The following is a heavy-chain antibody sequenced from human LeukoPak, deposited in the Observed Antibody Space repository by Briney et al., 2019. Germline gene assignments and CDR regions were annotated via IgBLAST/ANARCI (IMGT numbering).Heavy chain of an antibody. D-gene: IGHD3-10*01. J-gene: IGHJ4*02. V-gene: IGHV3-30*18. Sequence: PGRSLRLSCAASGFTFSSYGMHRVRQAPGKGLEWVAVISYDGSNKYYADSVKGRFTISRDNSKNTLYLQMNSLRAEDTAVYYCAKDQYYYGSGSYSHYFDYWGQGTLVTVSS. CDR3: AKDQYYYGSGSYSHYFDY. CDR2: ISYDGSNK. CDR1: GFTFSSYG.